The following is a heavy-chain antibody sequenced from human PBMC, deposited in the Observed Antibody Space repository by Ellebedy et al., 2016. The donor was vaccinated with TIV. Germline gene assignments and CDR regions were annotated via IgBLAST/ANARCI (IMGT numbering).Heavy chain of an antibody. Sequence: GESLKISCGAPGFPVSSNYMSWVRQAQGKGLEWVSVIYSGGTTYYADSVKGRFTISRDNSKNTLYLQMNSLRDEDTAVYFCARGSSGWKGIDYWGQGTLVTVSS. V-gene: IGHV3-66*01. CDR2: IYSGGTT. CDR1: GFPVSSNY. J-gene: IGHJ4*02. D-gene: IGHD6-19*01. CDR3: ARGSSGWKGIDY.